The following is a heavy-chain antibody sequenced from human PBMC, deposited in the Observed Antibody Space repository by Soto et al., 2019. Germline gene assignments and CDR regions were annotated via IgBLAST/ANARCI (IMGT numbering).Heavy chain of an antibody. D-gene: IGHD1-26*01. CDR2: IYYSGST. Sequence: SETLSLTCTVSGGSISSYYWSWIRQPPGKGLEWIGYIYYSGSTNYNPSLKSRVTISVDTSKNQFSLKLSSVTAADTAVYYCASSIVGATSRFFDYWGQGTLVTISS. CDR3: ASSIVGATSRFFDY. CDR1: GGSISSYY. V-gene: IGHV4-59*01. J-gene: IGHJ4*02.